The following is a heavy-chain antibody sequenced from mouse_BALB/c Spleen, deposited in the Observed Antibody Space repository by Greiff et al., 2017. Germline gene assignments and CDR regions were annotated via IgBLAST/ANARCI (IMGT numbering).Heavy chain of an antibody. CDR3: AREWGLRRGYAMDY. V-gene: IGHV1S56*01. CDR2: IYPGNVNT. CDR1: GYTFTSYY. D-gene: IGHD2-4*01. J-gene: IGHJ4*01. Sequence: VQRVESGPELVKPGASVRISCKASGYTFTSYYIHWVKQRPGQGLEWIGWIYPGNVNTKYNEKFKGKATLTADKSSSTAYMQLSSLTSEDSAVYFCAREWGLRRGYAMDYWGQGTSVTVSS.